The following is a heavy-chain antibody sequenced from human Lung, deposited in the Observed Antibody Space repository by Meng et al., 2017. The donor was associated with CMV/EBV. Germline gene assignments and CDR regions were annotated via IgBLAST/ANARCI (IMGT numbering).Heavy chain of an antibody. D-gene: IGHD2/OR15-2a*01. Sequence: QVQLWQLGAEVKKPGSSVKVACKTSGGSFSTYTFSWVRQAPGQGLEWMGGLIPVLNKAKSAPRFQDRVTFTADETTTTAYMELSSLTFEDTAVYFCARGRGNQPLFDFWGQGTLVTVSS. CDR2: LIPVLNKA. V-gene: IGHV1-69*10. J-gene: IGHJ4*02. CDR3: ARGRGNQPLFDF. CDR1: GGSFSTYT.